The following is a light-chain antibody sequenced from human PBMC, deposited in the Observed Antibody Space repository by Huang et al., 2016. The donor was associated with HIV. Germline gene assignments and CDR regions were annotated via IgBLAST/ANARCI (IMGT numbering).Light chain of an antibody. V-gene: IGKV1-33*01. CDR1: RHIYSY. CDR3: QQYDSLPRT. J-gene: IGKJ3*01. CDR2: DAA. Sequence: DIQMTQSPSSLSASIGDRVTITCRASRHIYSYLNWYQHRPGKAPKLLIYDAAKLEVGVPSRLSGSGSGRNFTLIISSLQPEDFATYYCQQYDSLPRTFGPGTKV.